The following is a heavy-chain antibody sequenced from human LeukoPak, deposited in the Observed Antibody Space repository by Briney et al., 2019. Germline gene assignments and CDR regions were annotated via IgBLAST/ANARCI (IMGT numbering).Heavy chain of an antibody. J-gene: IGHJ4*02. Sequence: SETLSLTCTVSGGLISISTYYWGWIRQPPGKGLEWIGSIYYSGTTHYNPSLKSRVTIAVDTSKNQFSLKLSSVTAADTAVYYCAGGLRYFDWPSFDYWGQGTLVTVSS. D-gene: IGHD3-9*01. CDR3: AGGLRYFDWPSFDY. CDR2: IYYSGTT. CDR1: GGLISISTYY. V-gene: IGHV4-39*07.